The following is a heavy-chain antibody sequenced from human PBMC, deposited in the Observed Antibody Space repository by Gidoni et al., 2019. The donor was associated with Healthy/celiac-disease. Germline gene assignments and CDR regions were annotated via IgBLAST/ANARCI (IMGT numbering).Heavy chain of an antibody. CDR1: GFTFSNAW. J-gene: IGHJ3*02. D-gene: IGHD3-22*01. Sequence: EVQLVESGGGLGKPGGSLRLSCAASGFTFSNAWMNWVRQAPGKGLEWVGRIKSKTDGGTTDYAAPVKGRFTISRDDSKNTLYLQMNSLKTEDTAVYYCTTDFYYDSDAFDIWGQGTMVTVSS. CDR2: IKSKTDGGTT. V-gene: IGHV3-15*07. CDR3: TTDFYYDSDAFDI.